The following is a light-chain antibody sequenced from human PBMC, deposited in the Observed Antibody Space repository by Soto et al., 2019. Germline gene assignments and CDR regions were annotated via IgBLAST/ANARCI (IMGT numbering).Light chain of an antibody. J-gene: IGKJ3*01. Sequence: DIQMTQSPSSLTASVGDRVTITCRASQSISSYLNWYQQKPRTAPKVLIYAASTLQSGVPSRFSGSGAGTDVTLTSSTLQPEDVATYYCQQSYTIPRTFGPGTKLEIK. CDR3: QQSYTIPRT. CDR2: AAS. V-gene: IGKV1-39*01. CDR1: QSISSY.